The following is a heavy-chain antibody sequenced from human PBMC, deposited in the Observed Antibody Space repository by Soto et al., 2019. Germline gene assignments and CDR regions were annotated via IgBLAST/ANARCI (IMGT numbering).Heavy chain of an antibody. CDR2: IYWNDDK. D-gene: IGHD3-3*01. V-gene: IGHV2-5*01. J-gene: IGHJ2*01. CDR1: GFSLSTSGVG. Sequence: QITLKESGPTLVKPTQPLTLTCTFSGFSLSTSGVGVGWIRQPPGKALERLALIYWNDDKRYSPSLKSRLTISKDTSKNQVVLTMTNMDPVDTATYYCARAYYDFWSGYYSWYFDLWGRGTLVTVSS. CDR3: ARAYYDFWSGYYSWYFDL.